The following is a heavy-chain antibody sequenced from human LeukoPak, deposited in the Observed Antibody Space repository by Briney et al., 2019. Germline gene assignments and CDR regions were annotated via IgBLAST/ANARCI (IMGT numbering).Heavy chain of an antibody. J-gene: IGHJ4*02. CDR1: GGSINHYY. CDR2: SHSTGAT. D-gene: IGHD1-1*01. V-gene: IGHV4-4*07. Sequence: SETLSLTCSVSGGSINHYYWSWIRQPAAKGREWIGRSHSTGATDYNPSLKSRLTMSVDTSRNEFSVKLHSVTVADTAFYYCARGLEVGAGRPLDYWGQGTLVTVSS. CDR3: ARGLEVGAGRPLDY.